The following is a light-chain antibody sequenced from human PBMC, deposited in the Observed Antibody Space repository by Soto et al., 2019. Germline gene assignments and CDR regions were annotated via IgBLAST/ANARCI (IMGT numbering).Light chain of an antibody. V-gene: IGLV1-40*01. Sequence: QSVLTQPPSVSGAPGQRVTISCNWSSSNIGAGYDVHWYQQLPGTAPKLLIYGNSNRPSGVPDRFSGSKSGTSASLAITGLQAEDEADYYCQSYDSSLSGVVFGGGTKLTVL. CDR3: QSYDSSLSGVV. CDR1: SSNIGAGYD. J-gene: IGLJ2*01. CDR2: GNS.